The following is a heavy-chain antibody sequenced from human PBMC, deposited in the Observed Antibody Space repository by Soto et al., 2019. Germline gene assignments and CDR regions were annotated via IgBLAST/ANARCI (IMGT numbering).Heavy chain of an antibody. V-gene: IGHV1-69*12. CDR3: ARPTLGYCSGGSCHDAFDI. J-gene: IGHJ3*02. Sequence: QVQLVQSGAEVKKPGSSVKVSCKASGGTFSSYAISWVRQAPGQGLEWMGGIIPIFGTANYAQKFQGRVTITADESTSTAYKELSSLRSEDTAVYYCARPTLGYCSGGSCHDAFDIWGQGTMVTVSS. CDR1: GGTFSSYA. D-gene: IGHD2-15*01. CDR2: IIPIFGTA.